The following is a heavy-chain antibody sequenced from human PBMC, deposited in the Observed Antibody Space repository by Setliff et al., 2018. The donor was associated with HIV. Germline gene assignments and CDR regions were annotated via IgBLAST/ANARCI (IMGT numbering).Heavy chain of an antibody. D-gene: IGHD3-10*01. CDR2: IYDTGST. V-gene: IGHV4-39*01. CDR3: ARRNTMVRGIIIDPYDAFDM. Sequence: SETLSLTCTVSGGSISSSNYYWGWIRQPPGKGLQWIGSIYDTGSTYYNPSLKSRVTISVDTSKSQFSLNLSSVTATDTAVYYCARRNTMVRGIIIDPYDAFDMWGQGTVVTVSS. CDR1: GGSISSSNYY. J-gene: IGHJ3*02.